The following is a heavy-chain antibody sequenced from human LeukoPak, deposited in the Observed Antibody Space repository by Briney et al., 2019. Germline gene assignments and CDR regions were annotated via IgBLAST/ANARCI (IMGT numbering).Heavy chain of an antibody. Sequence: ASVKVSCKASGYTFTGYYMHWVRQAPGQGLEWMGWINPNSGGTNYAQKFQGRVTMTRDTSISTAYMELSRLRSDDTAVYYCARDFRLNGGYDSATHAFDIWGQGTMVTVSS. D-gene: IGHD3-22*01. J-gene: IGHJ3*02. CDR2: INPNSGGT. CDR3: ARDFRLNGGYDSATHAFDI. CDR1: GYTFTGYY. V-gene: IGHV1-2*02.